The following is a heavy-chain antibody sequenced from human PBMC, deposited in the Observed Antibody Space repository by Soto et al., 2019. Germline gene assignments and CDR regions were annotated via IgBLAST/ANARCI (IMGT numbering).Heavy chain of an antibody. CDR2: IIPIFGTA. D-gene: IGHD3-22*01. CDR3: AREEKDYYDSSGYYYGGGAFDI. Sequence: ASVKVSCKASGGTFSSYAISWVRQAPGQGLEWMGGIIPIFGTANYAQKFQGRVTITADESTSTAYMELSSLRSEDTAVYYCAREEKDYYDSSGYYYGGGAFDIWGQGTVVTVSS. CDR1: GGTFSSYA. J-gene: IGHJ3*02. V-gene: IGHV1-69*13.